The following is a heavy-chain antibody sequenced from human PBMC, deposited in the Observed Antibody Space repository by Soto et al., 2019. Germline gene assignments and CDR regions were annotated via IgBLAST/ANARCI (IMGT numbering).Heavy chain of an antibody. CDR1: GFTFTGHY. V-gene: IGHV1-2*02. CDR2: INPNSGGT. CDR3: ARVDRANSFDY. D-gene: IGHD7-27*01. J-gene: IGHJ4*02. Sequence: ASVKVSCKASGFTFTGHYIHWVRQAPGQGLEWMGWINPNSGGTSYAQKFQGRLTMTTDTSITTAYMELSRLSSDDTAFYYCARVDRANSFDYWGQGTLVTVSS.